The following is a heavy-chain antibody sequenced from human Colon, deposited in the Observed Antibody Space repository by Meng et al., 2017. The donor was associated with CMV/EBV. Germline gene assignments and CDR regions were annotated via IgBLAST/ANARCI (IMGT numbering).Heavy chain of an antibody. J-gene: IGHJ4*02. V-gene: IGHV1-2*02. Sequence: QGEVVRSGDVEKRRGAEVMVPSKDSGSPFSDYHKHWVRQAPGQGLEWMGWINSNSGATDYAQKFQGRLTMTRDTSITTVYMELSSLRSDDTAVYYFARDPSGSRVPFDYWGQGSLVTVSS. D-gene: IGHD1-26*01. CDR2: INSNSGAT. CDR3: ARDPSGSRVPFDY. CDR1: GSPFSDYH.